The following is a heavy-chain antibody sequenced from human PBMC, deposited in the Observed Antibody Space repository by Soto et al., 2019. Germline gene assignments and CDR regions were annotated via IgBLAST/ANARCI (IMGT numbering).Heavy chain of an antibody. V-gene: IGHV5-51*01. Sequence: GESLKISCMGSGYKVSTWHNFTSYWIAWVRQMPGKGLEWMGIIYPGDSDTRYSPSFQGQVTISADKSITTAYLQWSSLKASDTAMYYCARTAAAGKYYYGVDVWGQGTTVTVS. J-gene: IGHJ6*02. CDR1: GYKVSTWHNFTSYW. CDR3: ARTAAAGKYYYGVDV. D-gene: IGHD6-13*01. CDR2: IYPGDSDT.